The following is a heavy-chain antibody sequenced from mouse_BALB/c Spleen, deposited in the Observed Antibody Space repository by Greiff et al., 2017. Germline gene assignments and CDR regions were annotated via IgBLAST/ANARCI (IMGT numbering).Heavy chain of an antibody. CDR2: INPGSGGT. CDR1: GYAFTNYL. Sequence: VMLVESGAELVRPGTSVKVSCKASGYAFTNYLIEWVKQRPGQGLEWIGVINPGSGGTNYNEKFKGKATLTADKSSSTAYMQLSSLTSDDSAVYFCARGGGSPYAMDYWGQGTSVTVSS. J-gene: IGHJ4*01. CDR3: ARGGGSPYAMDY. V-gene: IGHV1-54*01.